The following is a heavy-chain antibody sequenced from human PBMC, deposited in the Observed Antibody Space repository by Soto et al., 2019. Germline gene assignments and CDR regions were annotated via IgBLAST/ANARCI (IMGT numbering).Heavy chain of an antibody. V-gene: IGHV3-21*01. J-gene: IGHJ6*02. CDR1: GLTFISYT. CDR3: ARDCSGGSCYPGMDV. CDR2: ISSSGYI. Sequence: VGSLILSSAASGLTFISYTINWVRPAPGKRLEWLSSISSSGYIFSTDSVRGRFTISRDNAKNSVYLQINSLRAEDTAVYFCARDCSGGSCYPGMDVWGQGTTVTVSS. D-gene: IGHD2-15*01.